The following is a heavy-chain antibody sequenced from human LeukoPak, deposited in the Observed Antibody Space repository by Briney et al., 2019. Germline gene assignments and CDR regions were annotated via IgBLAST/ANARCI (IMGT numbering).Heavy chain of an antibody. CDR1: GFTSNSYW. V-gene: IGHV3-7*01. Sequence: GGSLRLSCAASGFTSNSYWMSWVRQAPGKGLEWVANINQDGSEKYFVDSVKGRITISRDNAKNSLYLQMNSLRDEDTAVYYCARNPGVAAGRGYYYYMDVWGKGTTVTVSS. CDR3: ARNPGVAAGRGYYYYMDV. D-gene: IGHD2-15*01. CDR2: INQDGSEK. J-gene: IGHJ6*03.